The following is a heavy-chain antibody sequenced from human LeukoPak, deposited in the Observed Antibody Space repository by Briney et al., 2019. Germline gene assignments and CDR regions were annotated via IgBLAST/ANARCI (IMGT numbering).Heavy chain of an antibody. Sequence: GGSLRLSCAASGFTFSTYNMNWVRQAPGKGLEGISFITSTSSTIYYADSVKGRFTISRDNAMNSLYLQMNSLRDEDTAVYYCAKSMVRGVIPDYWGQGTLVTVSS. CDR3: AKSMVRGVIPDY. CDR2: ITSTSSTI. V-gene: IGHV3-48*02. J-gene: IGHJ4*02. CDR1: GFTFSTYN. D-gene: IGHD3-10*01.